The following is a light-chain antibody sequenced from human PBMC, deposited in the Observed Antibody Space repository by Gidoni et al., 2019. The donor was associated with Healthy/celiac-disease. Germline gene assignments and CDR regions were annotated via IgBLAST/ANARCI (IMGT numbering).Light chain of an antibody. Sequence: DIQMTQSPSSLSASVGDRVTITCQASQDISNYLNWYQQKPGKAPKLLIYDASNLETGGPSRFSGSGSGTDFTFTSSSLQPEDIATYYCQQYDNLPGTFGQGTKVEIK. J-gene: IGKJ1*01. CDR1: QDISNY. V-gene: IGKV1-33*01. CDR3: QQYDNLPGT. CDR2: DAS.